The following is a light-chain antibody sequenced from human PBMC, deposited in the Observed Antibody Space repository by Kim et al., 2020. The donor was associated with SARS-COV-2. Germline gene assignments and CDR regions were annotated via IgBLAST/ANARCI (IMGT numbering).Light chain of an antibody. Sequence: EIVMTQSPATLSVSPGERATLSCRASQSVSSNLAWYQQKPGQAPRLLIYGASTRATGIPARFSGSGSGTEFTLTISSLQSEDFAVYYCQQYNQGWTFGQGTKVDIK. CDR3: QQYNQGWT. V-gene: IGKV3-15*01. J-gene: IGKJ1*01. CDR1: QSVSSN. CDR2: GAS.